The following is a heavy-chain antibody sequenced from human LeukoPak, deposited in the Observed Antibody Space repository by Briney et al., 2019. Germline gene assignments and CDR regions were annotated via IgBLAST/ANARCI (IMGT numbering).Heavy chain of an antibody. CDR2: IKSKADGETI. CDR3: STLTSRGLSDS. CDR1: GFTFTNAW. J-gene: IGHJ5*01. Sequence: GGSLRLSCAASGFTFTNAWMNRVRQAPGKGLEWVGRIKSKADGETIDYAAPVKGRFTFSRDDSKNMLYLQMNSLKSEDTAVYYCSTLTSRGLSDSWGQGTLVTVSS. D-gene: IGHD1-20*01. V-gene: IGHV3-15*07.